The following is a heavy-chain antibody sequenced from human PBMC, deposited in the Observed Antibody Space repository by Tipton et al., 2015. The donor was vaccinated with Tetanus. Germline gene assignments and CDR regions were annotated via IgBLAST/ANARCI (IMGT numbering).Heavy chain of an antibody. D-gene: IGHD1-26*01. J-gene: IGHJ4*02. CDR1: GFSFSAYS. V-gene: IGHV3-74*01. Sequence: SLRLSCAASGFSFSAYSMQWVRQAPGKGLVWVSRINSDGSSTSYADSVKGRFTISRDNAKNTLYLQMNSLRAEDTAVYYCATSGRGATAPNDYWGQGTLVTVSS. CDR3: ATSGRGATAPNDY. CDR2: INSDGSST.